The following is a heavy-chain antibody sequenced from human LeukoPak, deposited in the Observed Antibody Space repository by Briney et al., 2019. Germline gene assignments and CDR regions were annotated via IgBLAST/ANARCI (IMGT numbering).Heavy chain of an antibody. CDR2: TSYDGSNK. Sequence: PGGSLRPSCAASGFTFSSYAMHWVRQAPGKGLEWVAVTSYDGSNKYYADSVKGRFTISRDNSKNTLYLQMNSLRAEDTAVYYCARGPYGDYVGNPIDYWGQGTLVTVSS. J-gene: IGHJ4*02. V-gene: IGHV3-30*04. CDR1: GFTFSSYA. D-gene: IGHD4-17*01. CDR3: ARGPYGDYVGNPIDY.